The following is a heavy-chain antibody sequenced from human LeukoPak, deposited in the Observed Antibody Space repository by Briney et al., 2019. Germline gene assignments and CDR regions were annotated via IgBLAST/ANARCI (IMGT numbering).Heavy chain of an antibody. CDR3: ARDRTVRGGVDY. Sequence: SETLSLTCTVSGGSISSYYWSWIRQPPGKGLEWIGYIYYSGSTNYNPSLKSRVTISVDTSKNQFSLKLSSVTAADTAVYYCARDRTVRGGVDYWGQGTLVTVSS. D-gene: IGHD3-10*01. J-gene: IGHJ4*02. V-gene: IGHV4-59*12. CDR1: GGSISSYY. CDR2: IYYSGST.